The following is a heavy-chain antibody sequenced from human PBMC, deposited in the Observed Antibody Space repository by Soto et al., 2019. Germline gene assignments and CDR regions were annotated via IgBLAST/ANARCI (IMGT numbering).Heavy chain of an antibody. CDR3: ARAGSRYEGLYFDY. CDR2: IYYSGST. CDR1: GGSISSYY. V-gene: IGHV4-59*08. Sequence: SETLSLTCTVSGGSISSYYWSWIRQPPGKGLEWIGYIYYSGSTNYNPSLKSRVTISVDTSKNQFSLKLSSVTAADTAVYYCARAGSRYEGLYFDYWGQGTLVTVSS. J-gene: IGHJ4*02. D-gene: IGHD3-10*01.